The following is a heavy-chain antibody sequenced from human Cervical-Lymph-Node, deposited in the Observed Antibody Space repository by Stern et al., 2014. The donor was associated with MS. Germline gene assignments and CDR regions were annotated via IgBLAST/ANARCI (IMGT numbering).Heavy chain of an antibody. CDR2: FFYGGGT. D-gene: IGHD6-13*01. Sequence: QLQLQESGPGLVKPSETLSLTCTVSGGSFISSTYYWGWIRQPPGKGLEWIGSFFYGGGTYYKPSLKSRVTISGDTSKIQFSLRLISGTAADTAMYYCARLSPQQQLVSGYFDYWGQGNLVTVSS. V-gene: IGHV4-39*01. CDR1: GGSFISSTYY. CDR3: ARLSPQQQLVSGYFDY. J-gene: IGHJ4*02.